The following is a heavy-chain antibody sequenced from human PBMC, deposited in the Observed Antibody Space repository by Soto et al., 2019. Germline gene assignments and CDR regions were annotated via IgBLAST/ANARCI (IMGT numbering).Heavy chain of an antibody. CDR1: GFTFSSYS. CDR3: ARDSLRFSITGTTASYYMDV. D-gene: IGHD1-7*01. V-gene: IGHV3-21*04. J-gene: IGHJ6*03. CDR2: ISSSSSYI. Sequence: GGSLRLSCAASGFTFSSYSMNWVRQAPGKGLEWVSSISSSSSYIYYADSVKGRFTISRDNAKNSLYLQMNSLRAEDTAVYYCARDSLRFSITGTTASYYMDVWGKGTTVTVSS.